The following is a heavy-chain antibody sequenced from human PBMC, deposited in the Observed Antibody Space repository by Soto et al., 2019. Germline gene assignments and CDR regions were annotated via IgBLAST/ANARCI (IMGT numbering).Heavy chain of an antibody. D-gene: IGHD4-17*01. J-gene: IGHJ4*02. CDR2: ISYDGNSE. CDR3: AXXXXXXXXXYGYXXDC. CDR1: GFTFSDYV. V-gene: IGHV3-30-3*01. Sequence: SLRLSCGASGFTFSDYVMNWVRQAPGKGLEWVAVISYDGNSEYYADSVKGRFTVSRDNSKNTLYLQMNSLRAEDTALYYCAXXXXXXXXXYGYXXDCWGQGXLXXVSS.